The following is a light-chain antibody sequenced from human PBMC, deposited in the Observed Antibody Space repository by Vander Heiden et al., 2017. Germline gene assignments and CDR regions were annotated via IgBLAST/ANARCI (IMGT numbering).Light chain of an antibody. V-gene: IGKV4-1*01. J-gene: IGKJ3*01. CDR3: QQYYSTPFT. CDR2: WAS. CDR1: QSVLYSSNNKNY. Sequence: DIVMTKSPDSLAVSLGERATINCKSSQSVLYSSNNKNYLAWYQQKPGQPPKLLIYWASTRESGVPDRFSGSGSGTDFTLTISSLQAEDVAVYYCQQYYSTPFTFGPGTKVXIK.